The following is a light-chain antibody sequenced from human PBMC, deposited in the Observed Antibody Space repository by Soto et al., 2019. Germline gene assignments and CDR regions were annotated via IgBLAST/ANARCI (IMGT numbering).Light chain of an antibody. CDR2: DAS. Sequence: EIVMTQSPATLSVSAGERATLSCRARQSVRSNLAWYQQKPGQAPRLLIYDASTRATGIPARFSGRWSGTEFILTISSLQSEDFGVYYCQQYNNWPPITFGQGTRLEIK. CDR1: QSVRSN. V-gene: IGKV3D-15*01. J-gene: IGKJ5*01. CDR3: QQYNNWPPIT.